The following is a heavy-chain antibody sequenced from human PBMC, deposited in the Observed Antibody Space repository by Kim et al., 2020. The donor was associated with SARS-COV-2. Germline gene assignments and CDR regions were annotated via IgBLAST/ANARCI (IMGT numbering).Heavy chain of an antibody. CDR3: AREGDIVATDVWGY. CDR1: GGTFSSYA. J-gene: IGHJ4*02. V-gene: IGHV1-69*04. Sequence: SVKVSCKASGGTFSSYAISWVRQAPGQGLEWMGRIIPILGIANYAQKFQGRVTITADKSTSTAYMELSSLRSEDTAVYYCAREGDIVATDVWGYWGQGTLVTVSS. CDR2: IIPILGIA. D-gene: IGHD5-12*01.